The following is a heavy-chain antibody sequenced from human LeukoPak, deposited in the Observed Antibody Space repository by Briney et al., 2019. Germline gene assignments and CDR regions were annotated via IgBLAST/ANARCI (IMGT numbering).Heavy chain of an antibody. CDR3: ARARSQRLGELSYLLY. CDR1: GGSFSGYF. CDR2: INHSRST. V-gene: IGHV4-34*01. Sequence: SETLSLTCVVYGGSFSGYFWTWIRQPPGKGLEWVGEINHSRSTNYNSSLKSRVTMSVDTSKNQFSLTLSSVTAADTAVYYCARARSQRLGELSYLLYWGQGTLVTVSS. D-gene: IGHD3-16*02. J-gene: IGHJ4*02.